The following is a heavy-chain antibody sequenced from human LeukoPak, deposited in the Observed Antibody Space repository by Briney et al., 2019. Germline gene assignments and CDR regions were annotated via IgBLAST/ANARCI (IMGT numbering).Heavy chain of an antibody. CDR1: GGSIRSSSYY. Sequence: SETLSLSCTVSGGSIRSSSYYWGWIRQPPGKGLEWIGSIYYSGSTYYNPSLKSRVTISVDTSKNQFSLKLSSVTAADTAVYYCARLGTGTNCFDYWGQGTLVTVSS. V-gene: IGHV4-39*01. CDR3: ARLGTGTNCFDY. CDR2: IYYSGST. D-gene: IGHD1/OR15-1a*01. J-gene: IGHJ4*02.